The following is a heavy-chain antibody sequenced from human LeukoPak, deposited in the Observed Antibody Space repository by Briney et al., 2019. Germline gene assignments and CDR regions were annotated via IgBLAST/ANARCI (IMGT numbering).Heavy chain of an antibody. CDR3: ARVDYYGSGSYQGFDY. J-gene: IGHJ4*02. CDR1: GGSITNNGYY. D-gene: IGHD3-10*01. V-gene: IGHV4-30-2*01. Sequence: SETLSLTCTVSGGSITNNGYYWSWIRQPPGKGLEWIGYIYYDGTTYDNPSLKSRVTISVDRSKNQFSLKLYSVTAADTAVYYCARVDYYGSGSYQGFDYWGQGTLVTVSS. CDR2: IYYDGTT.